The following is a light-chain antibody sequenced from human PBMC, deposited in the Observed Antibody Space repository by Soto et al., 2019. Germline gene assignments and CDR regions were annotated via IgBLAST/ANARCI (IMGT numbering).Light chain of an antibody. CDR3: QKYNSAPWT. CDR1: QSISNF. J-gene: IGKJ1*01. V-gene: IGKV1-27*01. Sequence: TPMTQSPSSLSASVGDRVTIPCRASQSISNFLNWVQHKPGNAPKVLISAASTLQSGVPSRFRGAGSETDFTLTINGLQPEDVATYYCQKYNSAPWTFGQGAKVDIK. CDR2: AAS.